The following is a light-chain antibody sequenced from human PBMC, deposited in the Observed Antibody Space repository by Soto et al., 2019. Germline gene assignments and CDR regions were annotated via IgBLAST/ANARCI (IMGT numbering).Light chain of an antibody. V-gene: IGKV3-15*01. CDR2: GAS. J-gene: IGKJ2*01. CDR3: QQCNDWPHT. Sequence: EIVMTQSPATLSVSPGERATLSCRASQSVSSNLAGYQQKPGQAPRLLIYGASTRATGIPARFSGRGSGTEFTLTISSLQSEDCAVYYCQQCNDWPHTFGQGTKLEI. CDR1: QSVSSN.